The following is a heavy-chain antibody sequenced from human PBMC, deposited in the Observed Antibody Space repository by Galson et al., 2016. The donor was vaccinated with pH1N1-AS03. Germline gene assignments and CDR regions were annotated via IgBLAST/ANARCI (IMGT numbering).Heavy chain of an antibody. V-gene: IGHV3-30*04. Sequence: LRLSCAASGFTFTSYAMHWVRQAPGKGLEWVAVILYDGTNEYYADSVKGRFTISRDKTQSTVYLQMNSLRTENTAVYYCARDSEYSGHEGFHWAQGTLVIVSS. D-gene: IGHD5-12*01. CDR2: ILYDGTNE. J-gene: IGHJ4*02. CDR3: ARDSEYSGHEGFH. CDR1: GFTFTSYA.